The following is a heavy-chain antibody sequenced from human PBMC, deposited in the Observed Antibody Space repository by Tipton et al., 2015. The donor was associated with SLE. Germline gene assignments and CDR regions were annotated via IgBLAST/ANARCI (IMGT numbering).Heavy chain of an antibody. J-gene: IGHJ5*02. V-gene: IGHV3-74*01. D-gene: IGHD5-18*01. CDR2: IDTDGSDR. Sequence: GSLRLSCAASGFIFSGYWIHWVRQAPGKGRVWVSRIDTDGSDRIYADSVKGRFTISRDNSRSTLSLQMNNLRAEDTAVYYCARDSYTALDLWGQGTLVTVSS. CDR1: GFIFSGYW. CDR3: ARDSYTALDL.